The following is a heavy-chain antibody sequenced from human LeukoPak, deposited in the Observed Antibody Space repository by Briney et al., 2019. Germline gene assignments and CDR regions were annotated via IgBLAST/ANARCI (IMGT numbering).Heavy chain of an antibody. J-gene: IGHJ4*02. V-gene: IGHV1-24*01. D-gene: IGHD3-10*01. CDR3: ATDLMVRGVFHPPDY. Sequence: ASVKVSRKVSGYTLTELSMHWVRQAPGKGLEWMGGFDPEDGETIYAQKFQGRVTMTEDTSTDTAYMELSSLRSEDTAVYYCATDLMVRGVFHPPDYWGQGTLVTVSS. CDR2: FDPEDGET. CDR1: GYTLTELS.